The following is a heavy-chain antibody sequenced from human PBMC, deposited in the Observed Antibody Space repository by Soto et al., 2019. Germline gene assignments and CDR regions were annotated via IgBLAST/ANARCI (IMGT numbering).Heavy chain of an antibody. CDR3: ARDLVERHRVQGRYYHGMDV. Sequence: QVQLQESGPGLVKPSETLSLTCSVSGGSMSSYYWSWIRQPPGKGLEWIGYIYFSGTTNYNASLKSRVTISVDTSKNQFSLKMRSVTAADTAVYYCARDLVERHRVQGRYYHGMDVWGQGTTVTVSS. D-gene: IGHD1-1*01. V-gene: IGHV4-59*01. CDR1: GGSMSSYY. J-gene: IGHJ6*02. CDR2: IYFSGTT.